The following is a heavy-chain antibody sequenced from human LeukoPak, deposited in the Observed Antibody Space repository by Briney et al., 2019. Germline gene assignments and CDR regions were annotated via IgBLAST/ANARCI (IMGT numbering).Heavy chain of an antibody. D-gene: IGHD3-22*01. Sequence: VASVTVSCKASGYTFAGYYIHWVRQAPGQGLEWVGWINPNSGVINSAQKFQGRVAMTRDASISTAYMELTGLKSDDTAVYYCARDRDYSDTSGLFDYWGQGTLVTVSS. CDR2: INPNSGVI. CDR3: ARDRDYSDTSGLFDY. J-gene: IGHJ4*02. V-gene: IGHV1-2*02. CDR1: GYTFAGYY.